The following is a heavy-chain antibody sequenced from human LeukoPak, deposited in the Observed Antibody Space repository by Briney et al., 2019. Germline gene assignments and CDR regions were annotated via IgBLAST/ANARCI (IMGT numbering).Heavy chain of an antibody. Sequence: GGSLRLSCAASGFTFSDFWLSWVRQAPGKELEWVANMNRDGSEKNYVDSMKGRITISRDNAKNSLYLQMNSLRVEDTAVYYCARDGGIVRFGGQDVWGQGTTVTVS. CDR3: ARDGGIVRFGGQDV. D-gene: IGHD3-16*01. CDR2: MNRDGSEK. CDR1: GFTFSDFW. J-gene: IGHJ6*02. V-gene: IGHV3-7*01.